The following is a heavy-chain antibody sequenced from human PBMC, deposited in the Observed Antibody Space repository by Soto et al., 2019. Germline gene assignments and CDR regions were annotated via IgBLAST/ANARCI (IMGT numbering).Heavy chain of an antibody. CDR2: VNPHTGGT. CDR3: ARVMAYEQQLVPFDY. J-gene: IGHJ4*02. CDR1: GYTFIGYY. V-gene: IGHV1-2*02. D-gene: IGHD6-13*01. Sequence: QVQLVQSGAEVKKPGASVKVSCKTSGYTFIGYYLNWVRQAPGQGLEWMGWVNPHTGGTHYAQKFDGRVTMTRDTSTYTAYMELSGLKFDDTATYFCARVMAYEQQLVPFDYWRQGTLVTVSS.